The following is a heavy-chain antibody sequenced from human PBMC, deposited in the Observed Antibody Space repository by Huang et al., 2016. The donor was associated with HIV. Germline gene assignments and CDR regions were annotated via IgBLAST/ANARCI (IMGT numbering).Heavy chain of an antibody. V-gene: IGHV3-74*01. D-gene: IGHD3-22*01. CDR2: INSDGRRS. J-gene: IGHJ4*02. Sequence: EVQLVESGGGLVQPGGSLRLSCAASGFTFSSYWMHWVRQAPGKGVVWVSRINSDGRRSGYADSVKGRFTISRDNAKNTLYLQMNSLRAEDTAVYYCVRDPRIQSWLNYFDYWGQGTLVSVSS. CDR3: VRDPRIQSWLNYFDY. CDR1: GFTFSSYW.